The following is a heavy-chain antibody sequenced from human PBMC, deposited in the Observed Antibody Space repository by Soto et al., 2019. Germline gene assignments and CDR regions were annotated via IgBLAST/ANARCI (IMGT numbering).Heavy chain of an antibody. CDR2: INSDGSST. D-gene: IGHD3-10*01. Sequence: EVQLVESGGGLVQPGGSLRLSCAASGFTFSSYWMHWVRQAPGKGLVWVSRINSDGSSTSYADSVKGRFTISRDNAKNTLYLQLNSLRAEDTVVYYCARDLLWFGELLFENYYYYGMDVWGQGTTVTVSS. J-gene: IGHJ6*02. CDR3: ARDLLWFGELLFENYYYYGMDV. CDR1: GFTFSSYW. V-gene: IGHV3-74*01.